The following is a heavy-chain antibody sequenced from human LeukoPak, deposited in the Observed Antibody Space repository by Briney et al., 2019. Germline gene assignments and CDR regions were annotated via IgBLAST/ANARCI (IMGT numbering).Heavy chain of an antibody. Sequence: GGSLRLSCVASGFTFSNYWIHWVRQAPGKGLVWVSRTNNDGSSTTYAEFVKGRFTSSRDNAKNTLYLPMDSLRAEDTAVYYCTRSVFPYYFDCWGEGTLVTVSS. J-gene: IGHJ4*02. CDR3: TRSVFPYYFDC. V-gene: IGHV3-74*01. CDR2: TNNDGSST. CDR1: GFTFSNYW. D-gene: IGHD3-10*02.